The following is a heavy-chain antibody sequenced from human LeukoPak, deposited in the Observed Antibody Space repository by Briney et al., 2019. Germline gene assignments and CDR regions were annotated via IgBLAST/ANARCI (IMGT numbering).Heavy chain of an antibody. CDR3: ARWYWSGQYFDY. Sequence: GASVKVSCKASGGTFSSYAISWVRQAPGQGLEWMGGIIPIFGTANYAQKFQGRVTITADESTSTAYMELSSLRSEDTAVYYCARWYWSGQYFDYWGQGTLVTVSS. V-gene: IGHV1-69*13. J-gene: IGHJ4*02. CDR2: IIPIFGTA. D-gene: IGHD3-3*01. CDR1: GGTFSSYA.